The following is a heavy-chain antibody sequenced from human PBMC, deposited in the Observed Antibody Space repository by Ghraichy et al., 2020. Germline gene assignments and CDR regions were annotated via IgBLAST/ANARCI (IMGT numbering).Heavy chain of an antibody. CDR1: GFTFSSYS. J-gene: IGHJ3*02. CDR2: ISSSSSTI. V-gene: IGHV3-48*02. Sequence: GESLNISCAASGFTFSSYSMNWVRQAPGKGLEWVSYISSSSSTIYYADSVKGRFTISRDNAKNSLYLQMNSLRDEDTAVYYCAKIADYAFDIWGQGTMVTVSS. CDR3: AKIADYAFDI. D-gene: IGHD2/OR15-2a*01.